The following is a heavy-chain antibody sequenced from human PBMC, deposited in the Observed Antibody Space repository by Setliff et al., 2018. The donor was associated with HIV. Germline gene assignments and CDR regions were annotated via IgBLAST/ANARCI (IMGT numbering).Heavy chain of an antibody. CDR2: IYYSGST. V-gene: IGHV4-39*02. D-gene: IGHD2-8*01. CDR1: AGSIRSSTYY. CDR3: ARELLGSNGVFDH. J-gene: IGHJ4*02. Sequence: SETLSLTCTVSAGSIRSSTYYWAWIRQPPGKGLEWIGTIYYSGSTYYNPSLKSRATISVDMSKDQFSLRLSSVTAADTAVYYCARELLGSNGVFDHWGQGTLVTVPS.